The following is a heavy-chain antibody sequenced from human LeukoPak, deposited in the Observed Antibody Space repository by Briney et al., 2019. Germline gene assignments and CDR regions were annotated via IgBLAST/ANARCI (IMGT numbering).Heavy chain of an antibody. Sequence: GGSLRLSCAASGFTFGSYGMHWVRQAPGKGLEWVAVIWYDGSNKYYADSVKGRFTISRDNSKNTLYLQMNSLRAKDTAVYYCARVGGFAAAGGYYFDYWGQGTLVTVSS. CDR2: IWYDGSNK. J-gene: IGHJ4*02. V-gene: IGHV3-33*01. D-gene: IGHD6-13*01. CDR3: ARVGGFAAAGGYYFDY. CDR1: GFTFGSYG.